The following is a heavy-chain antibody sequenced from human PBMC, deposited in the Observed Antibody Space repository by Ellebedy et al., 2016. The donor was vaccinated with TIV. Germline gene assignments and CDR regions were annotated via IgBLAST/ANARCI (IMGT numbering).Heavy chain of an antibody. CDR2: ISGSGDST. V-gene: IGHV3-23*01. Sequence: PGGSLRLSCAASGFTFSIYAMSWVRQAPGKGLEWVSLISGSGDSTYYADSVKGRFTISRDNSKNTLYVQMNSLRADDTAFYYCAKDLEHGFCGGDCYSGAFDYWGQGALVTVSS. J-gene: IGHJ4*02. CDR3: AKDLEHGFCGGDCYSGAFDY. D-gene: IGHD2-21*02. CDR1: GFTFSIYA.